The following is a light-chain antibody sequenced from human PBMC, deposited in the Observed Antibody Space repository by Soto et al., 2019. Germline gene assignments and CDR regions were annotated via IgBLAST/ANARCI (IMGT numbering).Light chain of an antibody. CDR1: QSVSSSY. J-gene: IGKJ1*01. Sequence: EIVLTQSPGTLSLSPGERATLSCRASQSVSSSYLAWYQQKPGQAPRLLIYGASSRATGIPDRCSGSGSGTDFSLTISRLEPADFAVYYCQHYGSSPWTFGQGTKVEIK. V-gene: IGKV3-20*01. CDR3: QHYGSSPWT. CDR2: GAS.